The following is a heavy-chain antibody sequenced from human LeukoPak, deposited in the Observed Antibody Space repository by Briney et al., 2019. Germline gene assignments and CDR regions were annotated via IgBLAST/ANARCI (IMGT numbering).Heavy chain of an antibody. CDR2: ISAYNGNT. J-gene: IGHJ4*02. D-gene: IGHD6-13*01. CDR1: GYTFSNYG. Sequence: RASVKVSCKASGYTFSNYGITWVRQAPGQGLEWMGWISAYNGNTNYGQQLQGRVTMTTDTSTSTAYVELRSLRSEDMAVYYCARGIAASQYWGQGTLVTVSS. CDR3: ARGIAASQY. V-gene: IGHV1-18*03.